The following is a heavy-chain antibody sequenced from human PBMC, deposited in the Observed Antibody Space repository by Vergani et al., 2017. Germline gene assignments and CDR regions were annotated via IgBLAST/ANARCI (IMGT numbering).Heavy chain of an antibody. D-gene: IGHD3-3*01. CDR1: GFSIDNGYY. Sequence: VQLQESGPGLVKPSETLSLTCAVSGFSIDNGYYWDWIRQPPGKGLEWVANIKYDGSEKYYVDSVKGRFTISRDNAKKSVSLQMNNLRPEDTAVYFCARDGEAPGIYFDSWGQGTLVTVSS. CDR3: ARDGEAPGIYFDS. J-gene: IGHJ4*02. CDR2: IKYDGSEK. V-gene: IGHV3-7*01.